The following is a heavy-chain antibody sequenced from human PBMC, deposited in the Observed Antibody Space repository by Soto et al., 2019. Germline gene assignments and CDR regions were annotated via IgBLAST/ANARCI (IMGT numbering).Heavy chain of an antibody. D-gene: IGHD2-21*02. CDR1: GFNVNSDY. CDR3: TRDGRGLGRLSLFEY. J-gene: IGHJ4*02. Sequence: GALRLSCAASGFNVNSDYMNWVRQTPGKGLEWVASIYSGETTYYADSVRGRFTISSDKSKNTLYFQLSSLRIEDTAVYYCTRDGRGLGRLSLFEYWGQGVLVTVSS. CDR2: IYSGETT. V-gene: IGHV3-53*01.